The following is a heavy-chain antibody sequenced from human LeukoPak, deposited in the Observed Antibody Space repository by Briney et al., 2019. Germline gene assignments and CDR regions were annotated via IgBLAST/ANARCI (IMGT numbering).Heavy chain of an antibody. Sequence: PGGSLRLSCAASGFTFSTYGMHWVRQAPGKGLEWVAVIWYDGSNKYYADSVKGRFTISRDNSKNTLYLQMNSLRAEDTAVYYCAREIESSSWYDYYYYYGMDVWGQGTTVTVSS. CDR1: GFTFSTYG. CDR3: AREIESSSWYDYYYYYGMDV. D-gene: IGHD6-13*01. V-gene: IGHV3-33*01. CDR2: IWYDGSNK. J-gene: IGHJ6*02.